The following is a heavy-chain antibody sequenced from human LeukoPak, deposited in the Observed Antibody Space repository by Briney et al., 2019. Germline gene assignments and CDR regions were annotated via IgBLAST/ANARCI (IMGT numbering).Heavy chain of an antibody. CDR2: ISSCSSTI. CDR3: DKYTYDYDSSGYYYSGGCDY. V-gene: IGHV3-11*04. D-gene: IGHD3-22*01. CDR1: GFTCNDLY. J-gene: IGHJ4*02. Sequence: GGSLTLSCAASGFTCNDLYMIWLPQAPGKALQGVTYISSCSSTIYYADSVKGRFTIARYNAKDSLYLQMNTLRAQDTAVYYWDKYTYDYDSSGYYYSGGCDYWGQGTLVTVSS.